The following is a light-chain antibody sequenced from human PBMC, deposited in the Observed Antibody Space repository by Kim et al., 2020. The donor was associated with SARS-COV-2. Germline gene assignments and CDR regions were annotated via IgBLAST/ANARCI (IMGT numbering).Light chain of an antibody. J-gene: IGKJ1*01. CDR2: GAS. Sequence: EIVLTQSPGTLSLSPGERATLSCRASQSVSGDYVAWYQQQPGQAPRLLIYGASSRATGIPDRFSGSGSGTDFTLTISRLEPEDFAVYFCKQYGSSPQTFGQGTKVDIK. CDR1: QSVSGDY. CDR3: KQYGSSPQT. V-gene: IGKV3-20*01.